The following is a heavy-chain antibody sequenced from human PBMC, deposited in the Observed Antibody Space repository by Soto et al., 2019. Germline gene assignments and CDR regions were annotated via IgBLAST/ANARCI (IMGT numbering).Heavy chain of an antibody. CDR2: IYGSGRGI. J-gene: IGHJ4*02. Sequence: AGSLRLSCTASGLPHSNFAMMWVRQAPGKGLECISGIYGSGRGIEYADSVKGRFTISRDNSKNTVYLQMTDLRVDDTAVYYCAKDAVYNDGLWLMDHWGQGTQVTVSS. CDR1: GLPHSNFA. CDR3: AKDAVYNDGLWLMDH. V-gene: IGHV3-23*05. D-gene: IGHD2-21*01.